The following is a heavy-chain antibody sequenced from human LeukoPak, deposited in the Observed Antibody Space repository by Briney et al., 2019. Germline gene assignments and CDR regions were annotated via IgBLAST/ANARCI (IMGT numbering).Heavy chain of an antibody. CDR2: IYYSGST. V-gene: IGHV4-39*01. Sequence: SETLSLTCTVSGGSISSSSYYWGWIRQPPGKGLEWIGTIYYSGSTYYNPSLKSRVTISVDTSKNRFSLKLSSVTAADTAVYYCARVPTVIFFDYWGQGTLVTVSS. D-gene: IGHD4-17*01. CDR3: ARVPTVIFFDY. CDR1: GGSISSSSYY. J-gene: IGHJ4*02.